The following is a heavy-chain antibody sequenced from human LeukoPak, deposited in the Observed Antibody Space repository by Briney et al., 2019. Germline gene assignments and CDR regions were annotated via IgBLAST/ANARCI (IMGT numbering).Heavy chain of an antibody. J-gene: IGHJ4*02. CDR2: INHSGST. CDR3: ARTFRGTVTIHAPDY. Sequence: SETLSLTCAVYGGSFSGYYWSWIRQPPGKGLEWIGEINHSGSTNYNPSLKSRVTISVDTSKNQFSLKLSSVTAADTAVYYCARTFRGTVTIHAPDYWGQGTLVTVSS. D-gene: IGHD4-17*01. CDR1: GGSFSGYY. V-gene: IGHV4-34*01.